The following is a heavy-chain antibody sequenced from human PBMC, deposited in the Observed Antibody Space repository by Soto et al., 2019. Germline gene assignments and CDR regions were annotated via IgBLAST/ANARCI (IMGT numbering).Heavy chain of an antibody. Sequence: GASVKVSCKASGYTFFTYDISWVRQAPGQGLEWMGWISTYSGDTKYGQKFQGRVTMTTDTSTTTAYLELRSLRSDDTAVYYCARHHGPTTSENWFDPWGQGTLVTVSS. D-gene: IGHD5-12*01. CDR2: ISTYSGDT. J-gene: IGHJ5*02. V-gene: IGHV1-18*01. CDR3: ARHHGPTTSENWFDP. CDR1: GYTFFTYD.